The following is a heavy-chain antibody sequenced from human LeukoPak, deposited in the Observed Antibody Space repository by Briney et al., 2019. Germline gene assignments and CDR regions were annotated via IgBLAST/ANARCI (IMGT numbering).Heavy chain of an antibody. J-gene: IGHJ4*02. CDR2: IIPIFGTA. Sequence: SVKVSCKASGGTFSSYAISWVRQAPGQGLEWMGGIIPIFGTANYAQKFQGRVTITADKSTSTAYMELSSLRSEDTAVYYCARDYRGYCSGGSCYSGFDYWGQGTLVTVSS. V-gene: IGHV1-69*06. CDR1: GGTFSSYA. D-gene: IGHD2-15*01. CDR3: ARDYRGYCSGGSCYSGFDY.